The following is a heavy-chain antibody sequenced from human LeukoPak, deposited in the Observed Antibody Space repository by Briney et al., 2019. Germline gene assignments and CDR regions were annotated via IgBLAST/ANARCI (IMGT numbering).Heavy chain of an antibody. V-gene: IGHV1-2*02. J-gene: IGHJ6*03. CDR1: GYTFTGYY. CDR3: ARESIAFVEDYYYYYMDV. CDR2: INPNSGGT. D-gene: IGHD3-3*02. Sequence: GASVKVSCKASGYTFTGYYMHWVRQAPGQGLEWMGWINPNSGGTNYAQKFQGRVTMTRDTSISTAYMELSRLRSDDTAVYYCARESIAFVEDYYYYYMDVWGKGTTVTISS.